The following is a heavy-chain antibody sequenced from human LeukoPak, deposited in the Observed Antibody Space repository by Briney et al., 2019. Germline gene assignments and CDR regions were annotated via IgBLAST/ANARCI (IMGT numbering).Heavy chain of an antibody. CDR2: IYYSGST. V-gene: IGHV4-31*03. Sequence: SETLSLTCTVSGGSISSGGYYWSWIRQHPGKGLEWIGYIYYSGSTYYNPSLKSRVTISVDTSKNQFSLKLSSVTAADTAVYYCARDTVYYDSSGYRSYWYFDLWGRGTLVTVSP. D-gene: IGHD3-22*01. J-gene: IGHJ2*01. CDR3: ARDTVYYDSSGYRSYWYFDL. CDR1: GGSISSGGYY.